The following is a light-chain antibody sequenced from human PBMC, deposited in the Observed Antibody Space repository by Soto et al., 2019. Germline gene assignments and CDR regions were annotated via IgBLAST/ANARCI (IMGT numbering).Light chain of an antibody. CDR3: SSYSISTAYL. J-gene: IGLJ1*01. CDR1: SSDVSGYDY. V-gene: IGLV2-14*01. Sequence: QSALTQPASVSGSPGQSITISCTGTSSDVSGYDYVSWYQLHPGKAPKLMVFEVSNRPSGVSYRFSGSKSGNTASLTISGLQAEDEADYFCSSYSISTAYLFGTGSKVTGL. CDR2: EVS.